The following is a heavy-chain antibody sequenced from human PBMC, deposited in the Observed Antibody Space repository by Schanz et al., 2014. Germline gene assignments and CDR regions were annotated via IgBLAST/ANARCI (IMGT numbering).Heavy chain of an antibody. CDR1: GFGFSSYS. Sequence: VQLVESGGGLVQPGGSLRLSCAASGFGFSSYSMNWVRQAPGKGLEWVSYVSRSTPDIYYADSVKGRFTMSRDNAKNSLYLQMSSLKSEDTALYYCTRVTISPGGHGLDVWGQGTTVTVSS. CDR3: TRVTISPGGHGLDV. CDR2: VSRSTPDI. J-gene: IGHJ6*02. V-gene: IGHV3-48*01. D-gene: IGHD3-16*01.